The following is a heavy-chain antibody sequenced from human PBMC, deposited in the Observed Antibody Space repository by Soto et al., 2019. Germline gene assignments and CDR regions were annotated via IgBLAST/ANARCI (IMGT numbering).Heavy chain of an antibody. D-gene: IGHD4-17*01. CDR1: GGSFSGYY. V-gene: IGHV4-34*01. CDR2: INHSGST. Sequence: ASETLSLTCAVYGGSFSGYYWSWIRQPPGKGLEWIGEINHSGSTNYNPSLKSRVTISVDTSKNQFSLKLSSVTAADTAVYYCARARMTTVTTSTDFDYWGQGTLVTVSS. J-gene: IGHJ4*02. CDR3: ARARMTTVTTSTDFDY.